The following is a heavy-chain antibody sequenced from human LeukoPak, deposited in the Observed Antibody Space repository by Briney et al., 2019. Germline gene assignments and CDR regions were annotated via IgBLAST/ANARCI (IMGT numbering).Heavy chain of an antibody. CDR1: GGSISSSSYY. Sequence: PSETLSLTCTVSGGSISSSSYYWGWIRQPPGKGLEWIGSIYYSGSTYYNPSLKSRVTISVDTSKNQFSLKLSSVTAADTAVYYCARCRLRYFDYWGQGTLVTVS. CDR3: ARCRLRYFDY. J-gene: IGHJ4*02. D-gene: IGHD3-3*01. CDR2: IYYSGST. V-gene: IGHV4-39*01.